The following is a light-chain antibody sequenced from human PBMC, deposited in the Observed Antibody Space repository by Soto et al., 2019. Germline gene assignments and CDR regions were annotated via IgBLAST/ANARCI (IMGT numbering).Light chain of an antibody. CDR2: KAS. Sequence: DIQMTQSPSTLSASVGDRVTITCRASQSISSGLAGYQQKPGRAPKLLIYKASSLETGVPSRFSGSGSGTEFTLIISSLQPDDFASYYCQQYGSSSPWTFGQGTKVEIK. J-gene: IGKJ1*01. CDR1: QSISSG. V-gene: IGKV1-5*03. CDR3: QQYGSSSPWT.